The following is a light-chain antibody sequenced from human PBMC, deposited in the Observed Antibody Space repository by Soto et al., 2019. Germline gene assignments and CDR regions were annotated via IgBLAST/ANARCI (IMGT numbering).Light chain of an antibody. CDR3: ATWDNLLSAGL. Sequence: QSVLTQPPSVSATQGQKVTISCSGGPSNIGNNFVSWYQRLPGTAPRVIIYDNYERPSGIPDRFSGSKSGTSATLDITGLHTGDEADYYCATWDNLLSAGLFGGGTKLTVL. J-gene: IGLJ2*01. CDR2: DNY. CDR1: PSNIGNNF. V-gene: IGLV1-51*01.